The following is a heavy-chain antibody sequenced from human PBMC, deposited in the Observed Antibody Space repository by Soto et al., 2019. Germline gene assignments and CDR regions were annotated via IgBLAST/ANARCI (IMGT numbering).Heavy chain of an antibody. CDR2: INHSGST. V-gene: IGHV4-34*01. CDR3: ARGGERHTYYYGSGSRDYYGMDV. J-gene: IGHJ6*02. CDR1: GGSFSGYY. Sequence: QVQLQQWGAGLLKPSETLSLTCAVYGGSFSGYYWSWIRQPPGKGLDWIGEINHSGSTNYNPSLKRRVPLSVDTSKNQFSLKLSSVTAADTAVYYCARGGERHTYYYGSGSRDYYGMDVWGQGPTVTVSS. D-gene: IGHD3-10*01.